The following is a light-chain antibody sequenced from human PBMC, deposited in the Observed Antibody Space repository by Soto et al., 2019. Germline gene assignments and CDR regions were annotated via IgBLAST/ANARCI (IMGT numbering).Light chain of an antibody. CDR3: QQYNSYSELT. J-gene: IGKJ4*01. CDR2: KAS. V-gene: IGKV1-5*03. Sequence: DSPMTQSPSTLSESVGDRVTITFRASDSIPSWLAWYQQNPGNAPKLLIYKASSLESGVPSRFSGSGSETEFTLTISSLQHDDLATYYFQQYNSYSELTFGGGTKVEIK. CDR1: DSIPSW.